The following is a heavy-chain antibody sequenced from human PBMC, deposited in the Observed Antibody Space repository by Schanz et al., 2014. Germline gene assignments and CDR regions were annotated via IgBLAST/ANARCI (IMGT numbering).Heavy chain of an antibody. V-gene: IGHV3-30*04. CDR2: ISYDGSHK. D-gene: IGHD6-13*01. CDR1: GFTFSNFA. J-gene: IGHJ6*02. CDR3: ARDRQQLVGRIGYYYGMDV. Sequence: QVQLVESGGGVVQPGRSLRLSCAASGFTFSNFAIHWVRQAPGKGLEWVAVISYDGSHKDYADSVKGRFTISRDNSKNTLYLQMNSLSAEDTAVYYCARDRQQLVGRIGYYYGMDVWGQGTTVTVSS.